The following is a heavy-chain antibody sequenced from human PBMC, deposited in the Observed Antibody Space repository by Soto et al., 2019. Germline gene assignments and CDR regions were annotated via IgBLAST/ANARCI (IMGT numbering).Heavy chain of an antibody. D-gene: IGHD3-22*01. CDR1: GYTFTSYY. CDR3: ARVGYYDSSGPTGWFDP. CDR2: INPSGGST. J-gene: IGHJ5*02. V-gene: IGHV1-46*01. Sequence: ASVKVSCKASGYTFTSYYMHWVRQAPGQGLEWMGIINPSGGSTSYAQKFQGRVTMTRDTSTSTVYMELSSLRSEDTAVYYCARVGYYDSSGPTGWFDPWGQGTLVTVSS.